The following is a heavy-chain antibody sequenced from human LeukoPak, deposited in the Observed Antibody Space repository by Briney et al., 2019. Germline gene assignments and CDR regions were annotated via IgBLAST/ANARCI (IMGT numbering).Heavy chain of an antibody. CDR1: GYTFSSYG. CDR3: ATSYHYDSSGYPNYFDY. J-gene: IGHJ4*02. D-gene: IGHD3-22*01. V-gene: IGHV1-18*01. CDR2: INAYNGNT. Sequence: ASVKVSCKASGYTFSSYGISWVRQAPGQGLEWMGWINAYNGNTEYAQKVQGRVTMTTDTSTNTAYMELRSLRSDDTAVYYCATSYHYDSSGYPNYFDYWGQGTLVTVSS.